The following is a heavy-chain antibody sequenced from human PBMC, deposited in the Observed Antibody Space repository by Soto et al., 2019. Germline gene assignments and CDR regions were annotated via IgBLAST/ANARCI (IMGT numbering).Heavy chain of an antibody. J-gene: IGHJ6*02. CDR3: AREYTAWPLAYGLDV. V-gene: IGHV3-21*01. CDR1: GFTFSTYS. D-gene: IGHD2-2*02. CDR2: ISSRSDI. Sequence: LRLSCLGSGFTFSTYSINWVRQAPGKGLEWVSSISSRSDIYYADSVKGRFTISRDNAKNSVSLQMNSLRAEDTAVYYCAREYTAWPLAYGLDVWGQGTTVTVSS.